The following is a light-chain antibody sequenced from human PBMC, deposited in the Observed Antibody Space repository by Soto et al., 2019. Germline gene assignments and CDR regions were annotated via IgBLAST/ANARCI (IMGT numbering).Light chain of an antibody. Sequence: DVQMTQSPSTLSASVGDRVTITCRASQSINIWLAWYQQKPGRAPKLLIFDASSLESGVPSRFSGSGSGTDFTLTISCLQSEDFATYYCQQYYSYPWTFGQGTKVDIK. CDR2: DAS. CDR3: QQYYSYPWT. V-gene: IGKV1-5*01. CDR1: QSINIW. J-gene: IGKJ1*01.